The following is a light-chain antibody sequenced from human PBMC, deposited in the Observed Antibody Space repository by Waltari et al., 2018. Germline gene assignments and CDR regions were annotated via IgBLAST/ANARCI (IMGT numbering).Light chain of an antibody. V-gene: IGKV4-1*01. CDR2: WAS. CDR1: QSVLYNSTKKNY. J-gene: IGKJ1*01. Sequence: DIVMTQSLDSLALSLGERATITCKSSQSVLYNSTKKNYVAWYQQRPRQPPKLLISWASMREAGVPDRFSGSGSGTDCTLTISSLQAEDVAVYYWQQYYITPWAFGQGTKVEIK. CDR3: QQYYITPWA.